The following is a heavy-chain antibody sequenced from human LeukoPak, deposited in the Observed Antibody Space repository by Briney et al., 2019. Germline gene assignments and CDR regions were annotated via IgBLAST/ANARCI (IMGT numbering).Heavy chain of an antibody. CDR2: INHRGST. D-gene: IGHD6-13*01. J-gene: IGHJ5*02. CDR1: GGSFSDYY. V-gene: IGHV4-34*01. CDR3: ARGKALAAAGKYVWFDP. Sequence: SETLSLTCAVYGGSFSDYYWSWIRQSPGKGLEWIGEINHRGSTNYNPSLKSRVTISVDTSKNQFSLKLSSVTAADTAVYYCARGKALAAAGKYVWFDPWGQGTLVTVSS.